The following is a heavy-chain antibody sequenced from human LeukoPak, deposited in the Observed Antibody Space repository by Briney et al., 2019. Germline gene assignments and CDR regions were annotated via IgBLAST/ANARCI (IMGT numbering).Heavy chain of an antibody. CDR1: GFTFSDYY. J-gene: IGHJ4*02. Sequence: GGSLRLSCAASGFTFSDYYMNWIRQAPGKGLEWISYISNSGNTKYYADSVKGRFSISRDNANNSVYLQMNNLRAEDTAVYYCAAVIDYWGQGTLVTVSS. CDR3: AAVIDY. V-gene: IGHV3-11*04. CDR2: ISNSGNTK.